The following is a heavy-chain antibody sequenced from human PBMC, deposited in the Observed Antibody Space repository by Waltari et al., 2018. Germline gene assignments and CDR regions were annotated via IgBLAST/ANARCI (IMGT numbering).Heavy chain of an antibody. CDR2: IYTSVST. CDR3: ARGELELVYWYFDL. Sequence: QVQLQESGPGLVKPSETLSLTCTVSGGSISSYYWSWIRQPAGKGLEWIGSIYTSVSTNYHPSHKSRVTMSVATSKTQFSLKLSSVTAADTAVYYCARGELELVYWYFDLWGRGTLVTVSS. V-gene: IGHV4-4*07. CDR1: GGSISSYY. J-gene: IGHJ2*01. D-gene: IGHD1-7*01.